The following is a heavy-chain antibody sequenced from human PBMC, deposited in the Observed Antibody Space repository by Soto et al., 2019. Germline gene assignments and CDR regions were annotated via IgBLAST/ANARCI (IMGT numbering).Heavy chain of an antibody. J-gene: IGHJ6*03. V-gene: IGHV4-59*01. CDR1: GGSISSYY. CDR2: IYYSGST. CDR3: ARVPELYYYYYYMDV. Sequence: SETLSLTCTVSGGSISSYYWSWIRQPPGKGLEWIGYIYYSGSTNYNPSLKSRVTISVDTSKNQFSLKLSSVTAADTAVYYCARVPELYYYYYYMDVWGKGTTVTVSS.